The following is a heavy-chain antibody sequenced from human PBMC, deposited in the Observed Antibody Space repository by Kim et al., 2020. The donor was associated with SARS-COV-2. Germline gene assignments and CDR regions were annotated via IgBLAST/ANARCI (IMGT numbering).Heavy chain of an antibody. CDR2: INPNSGGT. CDR1: GYTFTGYY. D-gene: IGHD6-19*01. CDR3: ARVTWAVADWFDP. Sequence: ASVKVSCKASGYTFTGYYMHWVRQAPGQGLEWMGWINPNSGGTNYAQKFQGRVTMTRDTSISTAYMELSRLRSDDTAVYYCARVTWAVADWFDPWGQGTLVTVSA. J-gene: IGHJ5*02. V-gene: IGHV1-2*02.